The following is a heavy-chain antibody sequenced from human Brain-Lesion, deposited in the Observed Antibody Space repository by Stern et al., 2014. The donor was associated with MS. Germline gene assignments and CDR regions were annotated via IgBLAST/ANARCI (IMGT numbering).Heavy chain of an antibody. V-gene: IGHV3-11*01. CDR2: ISRSGSII. Sequence: QDQLVESGGGLVKPGGSLRLSCAASGFTFSDSYMNWIRQAPGKGLEWVSYISRSGSIIYYAASVKGRFTISRDNANNSAYLQMNSLRAEDTAVYYCAMYGDSHFDYWGQGTLVTVSS. D-gene: IGHD4-17*01. CDR1: GFTFSDSY. J-gene: IGHJ4*02. CDR3: AMYGDSHFDY.